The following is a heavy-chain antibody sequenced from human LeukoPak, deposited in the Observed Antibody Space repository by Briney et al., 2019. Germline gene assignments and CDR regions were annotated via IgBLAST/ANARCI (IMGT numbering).Heavy chain of an antibody. D-gene: IGHD6-6*01. CDR2: ISGSGGST. CDR3: AILYSSSPLDY. J-gene: IGHJ4*02. CDR1: GFTFTSYA. V-gene: IGHV3-23*01. Sequence: GGSLRLSCAASGFTFTSYAMSWVRQAPGKGLEWVSAISGSGGSTYYADSVKGRFTISRDNSKDTLYLQMNSLRAEDTAIYYCAILYSSSPLDYWDQGTLVTVSS.